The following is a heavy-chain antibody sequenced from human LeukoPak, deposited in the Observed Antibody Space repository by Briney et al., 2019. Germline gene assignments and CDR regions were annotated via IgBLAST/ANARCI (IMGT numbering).Heavy chain of an antibody. V-gene: IGHV3-30*06. CDR1: GSTFSSYG. J-gene: IGHJ3*01. CDR2: VSYDGSGE. Sequence: PGGSLRLSCAASGSTFSSYGFHWARQAPGKGLEWVAVVSYDGSGENYADSVNGRFTISRDNSKNTLYLQMNSLRAEDTAVFYCARDGVGTALDLWGQGTMVTVSS. CDR3: ARDGVGTALDL. D-gene: IGHD1-26*01.